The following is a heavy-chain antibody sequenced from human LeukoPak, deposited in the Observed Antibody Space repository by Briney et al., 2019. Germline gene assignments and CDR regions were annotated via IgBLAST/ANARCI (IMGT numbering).Heavy chain of an antibody. CDR2: IYTSGST. Sequence: PSETLSLTCTVSGGSINNYYWNWIRHPAGKGLEWIGRIYTSGSTNYNPSLKSRVTMSVDTSKNQFSLKVSFVTAADTAVYYCARDLGSSPGFDYWGQGTLVTVSS. V-gene: IGHV4-4*07. CDR3: ARDLGSSPGFDY. CDR1: GGSINNYY. D-gene: IGHD6-6*01. J-gene: IGHJ4*02.